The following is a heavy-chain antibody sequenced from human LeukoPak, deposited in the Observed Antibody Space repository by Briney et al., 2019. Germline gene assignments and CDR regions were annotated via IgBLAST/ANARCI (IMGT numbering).Heavy chain of an antibody. CDR1: GGTFSSYA. V-gene: IGHV1-69*04. CDR2: IIPILGIA. D-gene: IGHD6-19*01. Sequence: VASVKVSCKASGGTFSSYAISWVRQAPGQGLEWMGRIIPILGIANYAQKFQGRVTITADKSTSTAYMELSSLRSEDTAVYYCASSHKEYSSGWYGWFDPWGQGTLVTVSS. CDR3: ASSHKEYSSGWYGWFDP. J-gene: IGHJ5*02.